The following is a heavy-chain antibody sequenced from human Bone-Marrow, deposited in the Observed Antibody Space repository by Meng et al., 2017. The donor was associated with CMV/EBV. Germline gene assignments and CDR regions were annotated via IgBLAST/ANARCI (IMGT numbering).Heavy chain of an antibody. CDR2: IGGNGDDT. J-gene: IGHJ4*02. V-gene: IGHV3-23*01. CDR3: AKGRSGSSTSCSNY. CDR1: GFTFSNYA. Sequence: SGFTFSNYAMNWVRQVPGKGLEWVSVIGGNGDDTYYADSLKGRFTISRDNSKNTMYLQMNSLRAEDTAVYYCAKGRSGSSTSCSNYWGQGTLVTVSS. D-gene: IGHD2-2*01.